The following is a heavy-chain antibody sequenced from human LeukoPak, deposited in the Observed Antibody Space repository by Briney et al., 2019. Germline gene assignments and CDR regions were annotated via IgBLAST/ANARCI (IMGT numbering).Heavy chain of an antibody. J-gene: IGHJ6*02. Sequence: SETLSLTCTVSGGSISSYYWSWIRQPPGKGLEWIGYIYYSGSTNYNPSLKSRVTMSVDTSKNQFSLKLSSVTAADTAVYYCARDPRGGYYGMDVWGQGTTVTVSS. CDR3: ARDPRGGYYGMDV. CDR1: GGSISSYY. D-gene: IGHD3-16*01. V-gene: IGHV4-59*01. CDR2: IYYSGST.